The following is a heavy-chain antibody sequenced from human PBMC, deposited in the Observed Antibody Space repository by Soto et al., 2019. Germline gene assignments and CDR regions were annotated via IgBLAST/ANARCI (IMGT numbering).Heavy chain of an antibody. CDR3: VKGEYYYDSGAYYPFDY. Sequence: HPGGSLRLSCSASGFTFSIYAIHWVRQAPGKGLEYVSTISPNGDSTYYADSVKGRFAISRDNSKNTLYLQMSSLRAEDTAVYYCVKGEYYYDSGAYYPFDYWGQGTLVTVS. CDR1: GFTFSIYA. J-gene: IGHJ4*02. CDR2: ISPNGDST. V-gene: IGHV3-64D*06. D-gene: IGHD3-22*01.